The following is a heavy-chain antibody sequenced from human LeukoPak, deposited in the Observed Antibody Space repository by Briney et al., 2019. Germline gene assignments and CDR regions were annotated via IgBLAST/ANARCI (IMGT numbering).Heavy chain of an antibody. J-gene: IGHJ6*02. CDR3: ARVGVVVPAATDMRGMDV. D-gene: IGHD2-2*01. CDR2: INHSGST. Sequence: SETLSLTCAVYGGSFSGYYWSWIRQPPGKGLEWIGEINHSGSTNYNPSLKSRVTISVDTSKNQFSLKLSSVTAADTAVYYCARVGVVVPAATDMRGMDVWGQGTTVTVPS. V-gene: IGHV4-34*01. CDR1: GGSFSGYY.